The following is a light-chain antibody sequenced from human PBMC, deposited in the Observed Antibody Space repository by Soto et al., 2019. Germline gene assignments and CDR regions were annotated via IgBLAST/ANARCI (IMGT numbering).Light chain of an antibody. CDR3: QQSYNNPT. Sequence: EIQMPQSQSSLSASIGDRVTITGRASQNNNSYLNWYQHKPGKAPNLLIYAASSLQRGVPSRLSGSGSGTHFTLPIRSLPPEDYAIYYCQQSYNNPTFGQGTRLEI. CDR2: AAS. J-gene: IGKJ5*01. CDR1: QNNNSY. V-gene: IGKV1-39*01.